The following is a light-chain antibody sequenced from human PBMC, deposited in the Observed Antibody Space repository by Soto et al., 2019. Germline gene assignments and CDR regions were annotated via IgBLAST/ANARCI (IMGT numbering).Light chain of an antibody. Sequence: DIQMTQSPSSLSASVGDRVSVTCRASQNITIYLSWFQQKPGQAPNLLIYAASSLQSGVPSRFSGSGSGTDFTLTISSQQAEDTAYYWCHQTCDPPYTFGQGPKVEIK. J-gene: IGKJ2*01. CDR3: HQTCDPPYT. V-gene: IGKV1-39*01. CDR2: AAS. CDR1: QNITIY.